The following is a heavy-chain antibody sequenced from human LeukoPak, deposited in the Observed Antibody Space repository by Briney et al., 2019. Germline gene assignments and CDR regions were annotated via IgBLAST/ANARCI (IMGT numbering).Heavy chain of an antibody. CDR1: GFTLSSYS. CDR2: ISSSSSYI. Sequence: GGSLRLSCAASGFTLSSYSMNWVRQAPGEGLEWVSSISSSSSYIYYADSVKGRFTISRDNAKNSLYLQMNSLRAEDTAVYYCAKREVAGYVDYWGQGTLVTVSS. V-gene: IGHV3-21*01. D-gene: IGHD6-19*01. CDR3: AKREVAGYVDY. J-gene: IGHJ4*02.